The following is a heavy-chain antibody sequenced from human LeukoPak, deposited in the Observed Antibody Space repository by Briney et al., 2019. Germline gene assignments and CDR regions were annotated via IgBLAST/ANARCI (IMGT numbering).Heavy chain of an antibody. J-gene: IGHJ4*02. D-gene: IGHD2-15*01. V-gene: IGHV1-69*04. CDR2: IIPILGIA. CDR3: ARDLQDCSGGSCYSNY. Sequence: ASVKVSCKASGGTFSSYAISWVRQAPGQGLEWMGRIIPILGIANYAQEFQGRVTITADKSTSTAYMELSSLRSEDTAVYYCARDLQDCSGGSCYSNYWGQGTLVTVSS. CDR1: GGTFSSYA.